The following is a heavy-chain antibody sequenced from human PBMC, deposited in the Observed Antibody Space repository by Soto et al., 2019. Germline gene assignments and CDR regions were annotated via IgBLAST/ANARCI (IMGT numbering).Heavy chain of an antibody. D-gene: IGHD6-6*01. V-gene: IGHV4-34*09. J-gene: IGHJ4*02. CDR3: AREHLSGELLVGQAPADY. CDR1: VGSFSGYY. CDR2: INHSGST. Sequence: SQTLSLTCAVYVGSFSGYYWSWIRQPPGKGLEWIGEINHSGSTNYNPSLKSRFTISVDTSKNQFSLKLSSVTAADTAVYYCAREHLSGELLVGQAPADYWGQGTLVTVSS.